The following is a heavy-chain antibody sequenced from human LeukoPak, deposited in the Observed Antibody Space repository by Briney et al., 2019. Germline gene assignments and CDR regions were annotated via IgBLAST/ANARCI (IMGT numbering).Heavy chain of an antibody. CDR1: GYCLTAFY. CDR2: IHPRRGDT. D-gene: IGHD3-10*01. V-gene: IGHV1-2*02. Sequence: ASVKVSCKTSGYCLTAFYIHWVRQAPGQGLEWMGWIHPRRGDTNYAQKFQGRVTMTRDTSINTAYMDLSGLSSDDTAAYYCSRYYRCFDYWGQGTLVTVSS. J-gene: IGHJ4*02. CDR3: SRYYRCFDY.